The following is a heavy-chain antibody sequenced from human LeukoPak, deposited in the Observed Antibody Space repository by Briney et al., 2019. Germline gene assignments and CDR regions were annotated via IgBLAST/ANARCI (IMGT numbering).Heavy chain of an antibody. CDR3: ARGGSEQLSPPFDS. CDR2: INPSGGST. Sequence: GASVKVSCKASGYTFTTYYMHWVRPAPGQGLEWMAMINPSGGSTNYPQKFQGRVTMTRDTSTSTAYMELSSLRSGDTALYYCARGGSEQLSPPFDSWGQGTLVTVSS. D-gene: IGHD3-10*01. J-gene: IGHJ4*02. V-gene: IGHV1-46*01. CDR1: GYTFTTYY.